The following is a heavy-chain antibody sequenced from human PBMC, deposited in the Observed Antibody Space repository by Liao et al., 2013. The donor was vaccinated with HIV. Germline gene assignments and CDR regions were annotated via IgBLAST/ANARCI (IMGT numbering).Heavy chain of an antibody. CDR2: IYNTGST. J-gene: IGHJ4*02. D-gene: IGHD1-20*01. CDR3: ARTWANNFGSFDY. V-gene: IGHV4-61*02. Sequence: QVQLQESGPGLVKPSQTLSLTCTVSGGSISSGTYYWSWVRQPAGKGLEWIGRIYNTGSTNYSPSLKSRVSISVDTSKNQFSLKLSSVTAADTAVYYCARTWANNFGSFDYWGQGALVTVSS. CDR1: GGSISSGTYY.